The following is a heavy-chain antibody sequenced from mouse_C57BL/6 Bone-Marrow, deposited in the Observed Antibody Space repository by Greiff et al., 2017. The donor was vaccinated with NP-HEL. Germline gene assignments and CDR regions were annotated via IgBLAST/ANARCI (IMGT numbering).Heavy chain of an antibody. D-gene: IGHD2-5*01. CDR2: ISSGGSYT. CDR3: ARRYYSNYFDY. Sequence: EVKLVESGGDLVKPGGSLKLSCAASGFTFSSYGMSWVRQTPDKRLEWVATISSGGSYTYYPASVKGRFTISRDNAKNTLYLQMSSLKSEDTAMYYCARRYYSNYFDYWGQGTTLTVSS. CDR1: GFTFSSYG. J-gene: IGHJ2*01. V-gene: IGHV5-6*02.